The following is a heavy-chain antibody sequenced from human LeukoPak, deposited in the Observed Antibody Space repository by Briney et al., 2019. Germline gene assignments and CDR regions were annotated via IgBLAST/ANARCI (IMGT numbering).Heavy chain of an antibody. V-gene: IGHV4-59*08. CDR2: IYHSGST. Sequence: PSETLSLTCTVSGGSISLYYWSWIRQPPGKGLEWIGSIYHSGSTYYNPSLKSRVTISVDTSKNQFSLKLSSVTAADTAVYYCARKGGEFDYWGQGTLVTVSS. CDR3: ARKGGEFDY. J-gene: IGHJ4*02. CDR1: GGSISLYY. D-gene: IGHD3-16*01.